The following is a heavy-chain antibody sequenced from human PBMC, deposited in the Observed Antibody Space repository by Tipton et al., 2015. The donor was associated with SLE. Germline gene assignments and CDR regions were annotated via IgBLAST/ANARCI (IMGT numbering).Heavy chain of an antibody. V-gene: IGHV4-30-4*08. Sequence: TLSLTCAVSGGSFSSGDYYWSWIRQPPGKGLEWIGYIYYSGSTYYNPSLKSRVTISVDTSKNHFFLKLSSVTAADTAVYYCGSYSSSPRGAVDIWGQGTMVTVSS. D-gene: IGHD6-6*01. CDR2: IYYSGST. J-gene: IGHJ3*02. CDR3: GSYSSSPRGAVDI. CDR1: GGSFSSGDYY.